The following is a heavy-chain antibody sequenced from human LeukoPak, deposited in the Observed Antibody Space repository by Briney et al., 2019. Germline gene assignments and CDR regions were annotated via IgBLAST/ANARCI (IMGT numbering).Heavy chain of an antibody. CDR3: PRVYFQDSSSYCYFDY. V-gene: IGHV4-34*01. J-gene: IGHJ4*02. CDR1: GGSFSGYY. D-gene: IGHD3-22*01. CDR2: INHSGST. Sequence: PSETLSLTCAVYGGSFSGYYWSWIRQPPGKGLEWIGEINHSGSTNYNPSLKSRVTISVDTSKNQFSLKLSSVTAADTAVYYCPRVYFQDSSSYCYFDYGGQPTLVTVSS.